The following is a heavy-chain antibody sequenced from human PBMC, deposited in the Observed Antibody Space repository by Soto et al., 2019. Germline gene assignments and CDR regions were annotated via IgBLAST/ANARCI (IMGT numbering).Heavy chain of an antibody. CDR3: ARPAVDGDYEDAFDI. CDR1: GFTFSSYS. CDR2: ISSSSSTI. Sequence: GGSLRLSCAASGFTFSSYSMNWVRQAPGKGLEWVSYISSSSSTIYYADSVKGRFTISRDNAKNSLYLQMNSLRAEDTAVYYCARPAVDGDYEDAFDIWGQGTMVTVSS. J-gene: IGHJ3*02. D-gene: IGHD4-17*01. V-gene: IGHV3-48*01.